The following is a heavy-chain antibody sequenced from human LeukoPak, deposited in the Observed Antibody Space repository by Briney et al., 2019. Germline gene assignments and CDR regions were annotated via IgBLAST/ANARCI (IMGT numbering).Heavy chain of an antibody. CDR2: IYYSGST. CDR3: ARNSGYEPFDY. CDR1: GGPISSSSYY. D-gene: IGHD5-12*01. V-gene: IGHV4-39*07. J-gene: IGHJ4*02. Sequence: SETLSLTCTVSGGPISSSSYYWGWIRQPPGKGLEWIGSIYYSGSTYYNPYLRSRVTISVDTSKNQSSLRLSSVTAADTAVYYCARNSGYEPFDYWGQGTLVTVSS.